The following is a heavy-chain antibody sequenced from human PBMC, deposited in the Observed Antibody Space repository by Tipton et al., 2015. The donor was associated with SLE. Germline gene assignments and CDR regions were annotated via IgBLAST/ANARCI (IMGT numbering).Heavy chain of an antibody. D-gene: IGHD2-15*01. CDR2: ISYSETT. Sequence: TLSLTCTVSGGSTTSSGFYWGWFRQPPGKGLEWIGYISYSETTNYNPSLKSRVTISVDTSKNQFSLKLRSVTAADTAVYYCAGAWQGYCSGGTCYVLDYWGQGTLVTVSS. V-gene: IGHV4-61*08. J-gene: IGHJ4*02. CDR3: AGAWQGYCSGGTCYVLDY. CDR1: GGSTTSSGFY.